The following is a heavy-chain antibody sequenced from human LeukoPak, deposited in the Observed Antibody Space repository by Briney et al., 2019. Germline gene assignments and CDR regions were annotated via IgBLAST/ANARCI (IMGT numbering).Heavy chain of an antibody. CDR1: GLTFSSYW. CDR3: AREVSSSSGWHYYYYYYMDV. D-gene: IGHD6-19*01. CDR2: IKQDGSEK. Sequence: GGSLRLSCAASGLTFSSYWMSWVRQAPGKGLEWVANIKQDGSEKYYVDSVKGRFTISRDNAKNSLYLQMNSLRAEDTAVYYCAREVSSSSGWHYYYYYYMDVWGKRTTVTVSS. J-gene: IGHJ6*03. V-gene: IGHV3-7*01.